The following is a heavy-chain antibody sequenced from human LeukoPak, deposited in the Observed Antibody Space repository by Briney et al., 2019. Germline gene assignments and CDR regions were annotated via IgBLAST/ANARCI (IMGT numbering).Heavy chain of an antibody. CDR1: DDSITMYY. J-gene: IGHJ3*02. CDR2: IYHSGST. V-gene: IGHV4-59*01. CDR3: ARVSSTGWSDDAFDI. D-gene: IGHD6-19*01. Sequence: SETLSLTCSVSDDSITMYYWTWIRQPPGKGLEWIGSIYHSGSTYYNPSLKSRVTISVDTSKNQFSLKLSSVTAADTAVYYCARVSSTGWSDDAFDIWGQGTMVTVSS.